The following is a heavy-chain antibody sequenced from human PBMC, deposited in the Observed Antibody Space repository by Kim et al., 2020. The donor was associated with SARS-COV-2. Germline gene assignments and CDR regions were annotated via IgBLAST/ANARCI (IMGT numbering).Heavy chain of an antibody. CDR3: ARESISSSGYDPDY. Sequence: GGSLRLSCAASGFTFSSYSMNWVRQAPGKGLEWVSYISSNSRTIYYADSVKGRFTISRDTAKNSLYLQMNSLRAEDTAVYYCARESISSSGYDPDYWGQGTLVTVSS. D-gene: IGHD3-22*01. J-gene: IGHJ4*02. CDR2: ISSNSRTI. V-gene: IGHV3-48*04. CDR1: GFTFSSYS.